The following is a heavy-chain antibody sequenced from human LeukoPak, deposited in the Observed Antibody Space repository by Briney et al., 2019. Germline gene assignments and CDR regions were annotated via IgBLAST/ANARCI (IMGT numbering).Heavy chain of an antibody. D-gene: IGHD1-1*01. J-gene: IGHJ6*02. Sequence: GGSLRLSCAASEFMFSDYWMSWVRQAPGKGPEWVASINKDGGEEYYADSVKGRFTVSRDNAKNSLFLQMNNLRVEDTAIYYCATYDNWVAGDVWGQGTTVSVSS. CDR2: INKDGGEE. CDR1: EFMFSDYW. CDR3: ATYDNWVAGDV. V-gene: IGHV3-7*01.